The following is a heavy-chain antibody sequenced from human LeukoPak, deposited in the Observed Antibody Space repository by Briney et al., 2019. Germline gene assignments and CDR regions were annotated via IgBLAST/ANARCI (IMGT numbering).Heavy chain of an antibody. Sequence: SETLSLTCTVSGGSISSSSYYWGWIRQPPGKGLEWIGSIYYSGSTNYNPSLKSRVTISVDTSKNQFSLKLSSVTAADTAVYYCARSSYSGIDYWGQGTLVTVSS. CDR3: ARSSYSGIDY. J-gene: IGHJ4*02. CDR2: IYYSGST. CDR1: GGSISSSSYY. V-gene: IGHV4-39*07. D-gene: IGHD4-4*01.